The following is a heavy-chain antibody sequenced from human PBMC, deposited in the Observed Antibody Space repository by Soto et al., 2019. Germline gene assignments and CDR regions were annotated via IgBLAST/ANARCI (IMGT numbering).Heavy chain of an antibody. J-gene: IGHJ4*02. Sequence: EVQLVESGGYLVQPGGSLRLSCAISGFSFRNYWMSWVRQAPGKGLEWVATINHDGSEQIFLDSVKGRFTISRDNGKNSLFLQMNSLRAEDTAVYYCARDIGYSSFDYWGQGTLVTVSS. CDR2: INHDGSEQ. CDR1: GFSFRNYW. CDR3: ARDIGYSSFDY. D-gene: IGHD2-15*01. V-gene: IGHV3-7*01.